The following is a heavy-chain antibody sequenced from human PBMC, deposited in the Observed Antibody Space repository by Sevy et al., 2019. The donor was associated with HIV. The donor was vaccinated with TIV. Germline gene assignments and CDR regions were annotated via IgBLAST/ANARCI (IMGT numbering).Heavy chain of an antibody. CDR3: ARDLEFYDYGDYGPAFMPDY. CDR2: IWFDGSNT. CDR1: EFTFSTYG. V-gene: IGHV3-33*01. Sequence: GGSLRLSCAASEFTFSTYGMHWVRQAPGKGLEWVAVIWFDGSNTYYADSVKGRFTISRDIAKNTLHLHMNSLRAEDTAVYYCARDLEFYDYGDYGPAFMPDYWGQGTLVTVSS. J-gene: IGHJ4*02. D-gene: IGHD4-17*01.